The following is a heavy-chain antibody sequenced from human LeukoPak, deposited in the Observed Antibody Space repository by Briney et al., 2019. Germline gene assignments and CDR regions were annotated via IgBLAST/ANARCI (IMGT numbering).Heavy chain of an antibody. J-gene: IGHJ6*02. V-gene: IGHV3-23*01. D-gene: IGHD1-1*01. CDR3: AKDPTSGTTYYYYGMDV. CDR1: GFTFSSYA. Sequence: PGESLRLSCAASGFTFSSYAMSWVRQAPGKGLEWVSAISGSGGSTYYADSVKGRFTISRDNSKNTLYLQMNSLRAEDTAVYYCAKDPTSGTTYYYYGMDVWGQGTTVTVSS. CDR2: ISGSGGST.